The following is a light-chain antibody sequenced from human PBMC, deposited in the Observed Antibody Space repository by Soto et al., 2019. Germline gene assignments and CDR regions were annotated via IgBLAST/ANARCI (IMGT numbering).Light chain of an antibody. CDR2: GTS. CDR3: HLYGSSPSYT. CDR1: QSVNSNY. V-gene: IGKV3-20*01. Sequence: EIVLTQSPGTLSLSPGERATLSCRVSQSVNSNYLAWYQQKPGQAPRLLIYGTSSRATGIPDRFSGSGSGTDFTLTISRLEPEDFAVYFCHLYGSSPSYTFGQGTKLGIK. J-gene: IGKJ2*01.